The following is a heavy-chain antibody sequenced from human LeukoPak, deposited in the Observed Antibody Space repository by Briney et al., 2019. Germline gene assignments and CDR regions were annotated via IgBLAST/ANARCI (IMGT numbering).Heavy chain of an antibody. CDR3: AREGYCSSTSCYGSFDY. Sequence: PGGSLRLSCAASGFTFSSYSMNWVRQAPGKGLEWVSYISSSSSTIYYADSVKGRFTISRDNAKNSLYLQMNSLRAEDTAVYYCAREGYCSSTSCYGSFDYWGQGTLVTASS. CDR1: GFTFSSYS. V-gene: IGHV3-48*01. CDR2: ISSSSSTI. D-gene: IGHD2-2*01. J-gene: IGHJ4*02.